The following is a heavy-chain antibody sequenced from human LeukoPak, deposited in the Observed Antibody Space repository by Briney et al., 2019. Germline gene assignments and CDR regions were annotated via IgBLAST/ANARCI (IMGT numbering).Heavy chain of an antibody. Sequence: ASVKVSCKASGDTFTTYYMHWVRHAPEQGLKWMGIIHPSSGSTTYAQKFQGRVTMTRDTSTSTVYMQLRSLTSDDTGVYDCARERQREVVEGAIDGFDIWGQGTMGTVSS. J-gene: IGHJ3*02. V-gene: IGHV1-46*01. CDR1: GDTFTTYY. CDR3: ARERQREVVEGAIDGFDI. CDR2: IHPSSGST. D-gene: IGHD2-15*01.